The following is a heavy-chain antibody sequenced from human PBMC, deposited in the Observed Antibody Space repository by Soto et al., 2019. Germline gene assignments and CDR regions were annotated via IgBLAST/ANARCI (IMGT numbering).Heavy chain of an antibody. Sequence: QVQLVESGGGVVQPGRSLRLSCAASGLTFRNYGMHWVRQAPGKGLEWVAVISYDGSNKYYADSVKGRFTISRDNSXXTLYLQMTRLRVEDTAVYYCVSLRQDGSCWYYFDYWGQGTLVTVSS. CDR3: VSLRQDGSCWYYFDY. CDR2: ISYDGSNK. CDR1: GLTFRNYG. D-gene: IGHD6-19*01. J-gene: IGHJ4*02. V-gene: IGHV3-30*03.